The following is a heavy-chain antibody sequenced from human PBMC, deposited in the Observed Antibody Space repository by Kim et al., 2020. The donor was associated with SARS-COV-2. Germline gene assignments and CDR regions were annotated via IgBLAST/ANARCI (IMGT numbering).Heavy chain of an antibody. J-gene: IGHJ4*02. V-gene: IGHV3-48*03. CDR3: ARAGVYYDFWSGHLLGFDY. CDR1: GFTFSSYE. CDR2: ISSSGSTI. Sequence: GGSLRLSCAASGFTFSSYEMNWVRQAPGKGLEWVSYISSSGSTIYYADSVKGRFTISRDNAKNSLYLQMNSLRAEDTAVYYCARAGVYYDFWSGHLLGFDYWGQGTLVTVSS. D-gene: IGHD3-3*01.